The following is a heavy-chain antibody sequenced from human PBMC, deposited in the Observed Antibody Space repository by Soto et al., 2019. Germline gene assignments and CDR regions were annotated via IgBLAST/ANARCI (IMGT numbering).Heavy chain of an antibody. CDR2: IYHSGST. Sequence: TLFPTCSVSGGSISSGGYSWSWIRQPPGKGLEWIGYIYHSGSTYYNPSLKSRVTISVDRSKNQFSLKLSSVTAADTAVYYCARDGGSTDAFDIWGQGTMVTV. CDR3: ARDGGSTDAFDI. D-gene: IGHD3-16*01. CDR1: GGSISSGGYS. J-gene: IGHJ3*02. V-gene: IGHV4-30-2*01.